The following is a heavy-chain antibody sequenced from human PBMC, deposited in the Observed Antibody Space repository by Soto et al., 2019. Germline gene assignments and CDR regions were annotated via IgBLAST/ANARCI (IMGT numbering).Heavy chain of an antibody. V-gene: IGHV3-48*01. CDR1: GFTFKNYG. J-gene: IGHJ3*01. Sequence: GGSLRLSCAASGFTFKNYGMNWVRQAPGKGLEWVSYIGIGSSTTYYADSVKGRFTISRDNAKNSLYLQMNSLRAEDTAVYYCARDQLYYNDISGRPLNAFDVWGQGTMVTVSS. CDR3: ARDQLYYNDISGRPLNAFDV. CDR2: IGIGSSTT. D-gene: IGHD3-22*01.